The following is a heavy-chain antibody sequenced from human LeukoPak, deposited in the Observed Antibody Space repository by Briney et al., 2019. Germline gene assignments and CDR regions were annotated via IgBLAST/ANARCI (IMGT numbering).Heavy chain of an antibody. V-gene: IGHV3-23*01. Sequence: PGGSLRLSCAASGFTFSSYAMTWVRQAPGKGLEWVSTIRSGAYTYYADSVKGRLSISRDNSKNTLYLEMNSLRAEDAAVYYCAKDPMVRGSTYDYWGQGTLGPVSS. J-gene: IGHJ4*02. D-gene: IGHD3-10*01. CDR3: AKDPMVRGSTYDY. CDR1: GFTFSSYA. CDR2: IRSGAYT.